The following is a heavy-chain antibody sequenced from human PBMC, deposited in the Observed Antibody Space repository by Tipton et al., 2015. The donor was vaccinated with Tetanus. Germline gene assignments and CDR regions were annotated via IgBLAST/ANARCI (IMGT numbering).Heavy chain of an antibody. D-gene: IGHD5-18*01. J-gene: IGHJ4*02. CDR3: AKGSGGYSYGSSDN. CDR1: GFTFSNYA. Sequence: SLRLSCAASGFTFSNYAMKRVRQAPGKGLEWVSVIYSHSSGSSTYYADSVKGRFTISRDDSKNTLYLQMNSLRADDTAVYYCAKGSGGYSYGSSDNWGQGTLVTVTS. V-gene: IGHV3-23*03. CDR2: IYSHSSGSST.